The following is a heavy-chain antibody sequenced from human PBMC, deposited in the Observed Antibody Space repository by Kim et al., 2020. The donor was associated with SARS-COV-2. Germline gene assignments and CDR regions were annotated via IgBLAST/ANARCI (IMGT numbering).Heavy chain of an antibody. CDR1: GGSISSNN. J-gene: IGHJ6*01. CDR2: NNYSRST. D-gene: IGHD3-22*01. V-gene: IGHV4-59*01. CDR3: AGCYDDSSGYYY. Sequence: SETLSLTCAVSGGSISSNNWSWIRQPPGGELEWRGDNNYSRSTNYNHPPKSRVTILVENSKNNYSPKQIYVIAAATTAYYSAGCYDDSSGYYY.